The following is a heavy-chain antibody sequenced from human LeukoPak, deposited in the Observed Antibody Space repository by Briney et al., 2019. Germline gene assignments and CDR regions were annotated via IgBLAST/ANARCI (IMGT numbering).Heavy chain of an antibody. CDR1: GYSFTSYW. CDR2: IYPGDSDT. CDR3: ARRRYCSSTSCRNWFDP. J-gene: IGHJ5*02. V-gene: IGHV5-51*01. D-gene: IGHD2-2*01. Sequence: GESLKIPCKGSGYSFTSYWIGWVRQMPGKGLEWMGNIYPGDSDTRYSPSFQGQVTISADKSISTAYLQWSSLKASDTAMYYCARRRYCSSTSCRNWFDPWGQGTLVTVSS.